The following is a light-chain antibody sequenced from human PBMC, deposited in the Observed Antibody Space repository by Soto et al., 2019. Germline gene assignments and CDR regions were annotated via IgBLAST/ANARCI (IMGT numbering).Light chain of an antibody. V-gene: IGKV3-20*01. Sequence: EIVLTQSPCTLSLSPGERATLSCRASQSVSSSYLAWYHQKPGQAPRLLIYDASSRATGIPDRFSGSGSGTDFTLTISRLEPEDFAVYYCQQYGSSPITFGQGTRLEIK. CDR2: DAS. CDR3: QQYGSSPIT. CDR1: QSVSSSY. J-gene: IGKJ5*01.